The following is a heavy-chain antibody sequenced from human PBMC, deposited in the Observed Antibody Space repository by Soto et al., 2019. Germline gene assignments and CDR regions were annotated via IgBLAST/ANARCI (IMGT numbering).Heavy chain of an antibody. D-gene: IGHD1-1*01. J-gene: IGHJ5*02. CDR3: ARSAVEWFDP. CDR2: IYYSGST. V-gene: IGHV4-59*01. Sequence: PSETLSLTCAVYGGSFIDYYWSWIRQPPGKGLEWIGYIYYSGSTNYNPSLKSRVTISVDTSKNQFSLKLSSVTAADTAVYYCARSAVEWFDPWGQGTLVTVSS. CDR1: GGSFIDYY.